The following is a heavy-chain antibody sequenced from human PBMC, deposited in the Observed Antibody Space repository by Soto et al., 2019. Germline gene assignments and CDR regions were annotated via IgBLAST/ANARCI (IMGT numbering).Heavy chain of an antibody. CDR1: GGSISSYYW. J-gene: IGHJ5*02. CDR3: ARDRPSEYTYGSSGWSDP. D-gene: IGHD5-18*01. V-gene: IGHV4-4*02. Sequence: PSETLSLTCAVSGGSISSYYWWSWVRQPPGRGLEWIGEVYHSGSTNYNPSLKSRVTISVDKSKNQFSLELTSVTAADTAVYFCARDRPSEYTYGSSGWSDPWGQGTLVTVS. CDR2: VYHSGST.